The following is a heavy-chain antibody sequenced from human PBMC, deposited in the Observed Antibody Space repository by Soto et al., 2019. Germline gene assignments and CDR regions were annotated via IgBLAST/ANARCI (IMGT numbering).Heavy chain of an antibody. J-gene: IGHJ4*02. Sequence: QVQLVESGGGVVQPGRSLRLSCAASGFTFSRYGMHWVRQAPGKGLEWVAVISYDGGNKYYADSVQGRFTISRDNSKNTLFLQMNSLRTEDTAVYYCAKDTQVGAISCFDYWGQGTLVTVSS. CDR3: AKDTQVGAISCFDY. V-gene: IGHV3-30*18. CDR2: ISYDGGNK. D-gene: IGHD1-26*01. CDR1: GFTFSRYG.